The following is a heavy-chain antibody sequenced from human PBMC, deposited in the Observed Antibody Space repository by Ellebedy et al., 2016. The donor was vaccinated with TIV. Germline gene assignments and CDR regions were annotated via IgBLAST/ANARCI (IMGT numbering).Heavy chain of an antibody. D-gene: IGHD1-7*01. CDR1: GGSISSSSYY. CDR2: IYYSGST. J-gene: IGHJ5*02. CDR3: ASPGGTGTRLGGWFDP. Sequence: SETLSLXXTVSGGSISSSSYYWGWIRQPPGKGLEWIGSIYYSGSTYYNPSLKSRVTISVDTSKNQFSLKLSSVTAADTAVYYCASPGGTGTRLGGWFDPWGQGTLVTVSS. V-gene: IGHV4-39*01.